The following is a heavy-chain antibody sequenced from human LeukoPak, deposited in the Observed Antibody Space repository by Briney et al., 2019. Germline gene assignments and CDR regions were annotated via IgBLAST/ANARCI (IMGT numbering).Heavy chain of an antibody. Sequence: GGSLRLSCAASGFTFNTYAIYWVRQAPGKGLEWVSGICGSGGCTYYADSVKGRFTFSRDNSKNTVYLQMNSLTADDTAVYYCAKTTVGYSSGRYPGWPADCWGQGTLVTVSP. D-gene: IGHD6-19*01. CDR2: ICGSGGCT. J-gene: IGHJ4*02. CDR1: GFTFNTYA. V-gene: IGHV3-23*01. CDR3: AKTTVGYSSGRYPGWPADC.